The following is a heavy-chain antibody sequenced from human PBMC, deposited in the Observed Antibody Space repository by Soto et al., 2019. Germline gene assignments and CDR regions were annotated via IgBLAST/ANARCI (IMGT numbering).Heavy chain of an antibody. CDR3: VRVGGGYNFDY. Sequence: EVQLVESGGGLVQPGGSLRLSCGASGFTFGTFWMHWVRQAPGKGLVWVSRINSDGSSTSYAYSVKGRFTVSRDNAKNTLYLQMKSLRAEHTAVYYCVRVGGGYNFDYWGEGTLGTVSS. V-gene: IGHV3-74*02. D-gene: IGHD6-19*01. CDR2: INSDGSST. CDR1: GFTFGTFW. J-gene: IGHJ4*02.